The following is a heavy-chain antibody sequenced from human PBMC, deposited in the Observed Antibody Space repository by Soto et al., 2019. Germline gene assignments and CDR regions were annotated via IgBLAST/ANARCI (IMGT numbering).Heavy chain of an antibody. Sequence: SETLSLTCAVYGGSFSVYYWSWIRHPPGKGLERIGEINHSGSTNYNPSLKSRVTISVDTSKNQFSLKLSSVTAADTAVYYCARRPTGTTSRYFDYWGQGTLVTVSS. CDR2: INHSGST. CDR1: GGSFSVYY. CDR3: ARRPTGTTSRYFDY. J-gene: IGHJ4*02. V-gene: IGHV4-34*01. D-gene: IGHD1-7*01.